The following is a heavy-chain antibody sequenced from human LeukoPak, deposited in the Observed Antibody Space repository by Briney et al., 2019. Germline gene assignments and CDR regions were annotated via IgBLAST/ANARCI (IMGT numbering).Heavy chain of an antibody. J-gene: IGHJ4*02. D-gene: IGHD5-18*01. Sequence: PSETLSLTCTVSGGSISSTSYYWGWIRQPPGKGLEWIGSIYYSWDTYYNPSLKSRVTISVDTSKNQFSLKLSSVTAADTAVYYCASVIAVDTAMVLDYWGQGTLVTVSS. CDR2: IYYSWDT. CDR1: GGSISSTSYY. CDR3: ASVIAVDTAMVLDY. V-gene: IGHV4-39*07.